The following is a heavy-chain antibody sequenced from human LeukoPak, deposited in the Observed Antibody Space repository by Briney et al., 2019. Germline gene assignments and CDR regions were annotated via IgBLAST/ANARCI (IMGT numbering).Heavy chain of an antibody. V-gene: IGHV3-11*04. CDR1: GFTFSDYY. CDR3: AKEGNCDILTGYYSDY. Sequence: PGGSLRLSCAASGFTFSDYYMNWIRQAPGKGLEWVSYISSSGSTIYYADSVKGRFTISRDNAKNSLYLQMNSLRAEDTAVYYCAKEGNCDILTGYYSDYWGQGTLVTVSS. J-gene: IGHJ4*02. CDR2: ISSSGSTI. D-gene: IGHD3-9*01.